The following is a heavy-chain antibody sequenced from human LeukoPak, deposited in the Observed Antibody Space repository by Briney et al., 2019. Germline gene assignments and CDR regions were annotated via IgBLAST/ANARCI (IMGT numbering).Heavy chain of an antibody. CDR3: AKETNQAVAGALDY. D-gene: IGHD6-19*01. V-gene: IGHV3-23*01. Sequence: GGSLRLSCAASGFTFSSYAMSWVRQAPGKGLEWVSAISGSGGSTYHADSVKGRFTISRDNSKNTLYLQMNSLRAEDTAVYYCAKETNQAVAGALDYWGQGTLVTVSS. J-gene: IGHJ4*02. CDR2: ISGSGGST. CDR1: GFTFSSYA.